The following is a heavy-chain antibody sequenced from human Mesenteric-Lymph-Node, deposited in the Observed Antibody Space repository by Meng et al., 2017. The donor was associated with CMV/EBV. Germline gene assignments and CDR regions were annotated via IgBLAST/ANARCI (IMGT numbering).Heavy chain of an antibody. Sequence: SETLSLTCTVSGGSISSGDYYWSWIRQPPGKGLEWIGYIYYSGSTYYNPSLKSRVTISVDTSKNQFSLKLSSVTAADTAVYYCVRERGSNYGLDDWGQGTLVTVSS. CDR3: VRERGSNYGLDD. J-gene: IGHJ4*02. CDR2: IYYSGST. V-gene: IGHV4-30-4*08. D-gene: IGHD4-11*01. CDR1: GGSISSGDYY.